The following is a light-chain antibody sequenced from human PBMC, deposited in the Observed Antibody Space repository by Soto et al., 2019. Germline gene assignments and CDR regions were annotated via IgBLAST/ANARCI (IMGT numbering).Light chain of an antibody. CDR1: SSDVGRYNY. CDR2: EVS. J-gene: IGLJ1*01. Sequence: QSVLTQPASVSGSPGQSITISCSGTSSDVGRYNYVPWYQQHPGAAPKLMIYEVSNRPSGVSNRFSGSKSGDTASLTISGLQAEDEADYYCSSYTSTFTYVFGAGTKVTVL. V-gene: IGLV2-14*01. CDR3: SSYTSTFTYV.